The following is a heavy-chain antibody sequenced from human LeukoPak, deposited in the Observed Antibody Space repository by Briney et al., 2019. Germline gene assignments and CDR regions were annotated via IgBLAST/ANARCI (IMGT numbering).Heavy chain of an antibody. CDR3: AREGYCSSTSCYQFDY. V-gene: IGHV4-61*02. Sequence: SETLPLTCTVSGGSISSGSYYWSWIRQPAGKGLEWIGRIYTSGSTNYNPSLKSRVTISVDTSKNQFSLKLSSVTAADTAVYYCAREGYCSSTSCYQFDYWGQGTLVTVSS. CDR2: IYTSGST. D-gene: IGHD2-2*01. J-gene: IGHJ4*02. CDR1: GGSISSGSYY.